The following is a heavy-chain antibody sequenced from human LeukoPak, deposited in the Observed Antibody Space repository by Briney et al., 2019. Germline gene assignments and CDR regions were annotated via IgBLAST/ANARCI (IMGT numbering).Heavy chain of an antibody. CDR1: GFTFSSYG. CDR3: ARDRYGDLDYYYGMDV. D-gene: IGHD4-17*01. J-gene: IGHJ6*02. V-gene: IGHV3-33*01. Sequence: GRSLRLSCAASGFTFSSYGMHWVRQAPGKGLEWVAVIWYDGSNKYYADSVKGRFTISRDNSKNTLYLQMNSLRAEDTAAYYCARDRYGDLDYYYGMDVWGQGTTVTVSS. CDR2: IWYDGSNK.